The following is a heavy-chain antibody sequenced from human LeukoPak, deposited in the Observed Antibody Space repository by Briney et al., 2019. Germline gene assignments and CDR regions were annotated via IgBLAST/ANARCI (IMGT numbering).Heavy chain of an antibody. Sequence: ASVKVSCKASGYTFTSYDINWVRQATGQGLEWMGWMNPNSGNRGYTQESQGRVTMPRNTSISTAYRELSRLRSEDTAVYFCARGARGYCSGGRCLYDYWGQGTLVTVSS. V-gene: IGHV1-8*01. J-gene: IGHJ4*02. D-gene: IGHD2-15*01. CDR1: GYTFTSYD. CDR2: MNPNSGNR. CDR3: ARGARGYCSGGRCLYDY.